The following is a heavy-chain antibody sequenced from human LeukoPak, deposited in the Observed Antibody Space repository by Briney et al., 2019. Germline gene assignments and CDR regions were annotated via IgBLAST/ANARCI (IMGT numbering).Heavy chain of an antibody. CDR3: ARYGSGRNYVDPFDF. J-gene: IGHJ4*02. Sequence: GGSLRLSCAASGFSFSRHAMNWVRQAPGKGLEWISHISGGSDIIEYADSVRGRFTISRDNGRGSLYLQMNSLRVEDTAVYYCARYGSGRNYVDPFDFWGQGTLVAVSS. CDR2: ISGGSDII. D-gene: IGHD3-10*01. V-gene: IGHV3-48*01. CDR1: GFSFSRHA.